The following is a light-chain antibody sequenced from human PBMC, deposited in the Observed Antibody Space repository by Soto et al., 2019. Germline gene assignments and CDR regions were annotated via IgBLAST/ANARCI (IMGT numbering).Light chain of an antibody. J-gene: IGKJ4*01. Sequence: EIVMTQSPATLSVSPGERATLSCRASQSVSSNLAWYQQKPGQAPRLLIYGASTRATGIPARFRGSGSGTEFTLTISSLQSEDGAVYYCQQYNNWPLTFGGGTKVEIK. CDR1: QSVSSN. CDR3: QQYNNWPLT. V-gene: IGKV3-15*01. CDR2: GAS.